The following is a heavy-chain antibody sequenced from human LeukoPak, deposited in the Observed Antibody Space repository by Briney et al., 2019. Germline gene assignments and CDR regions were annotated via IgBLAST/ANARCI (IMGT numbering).Heavy chain of an antibody. V-gene: IGHV1-8*03. CDR2: MNPNSGNT. CDR3: ARGGIQLWLSPDAFDI. Sequence: GASVKVSCKASGYTFTSYDINWVRQATGQGLEWMGWMNPNSGNTGYAQKFQGRATITRNTSISTAYMELSSLRSEDTAVYYCARGGIQLWLSPDAFDIWGQGTMVTVSS. J-gene: IGHJ3*02. D-gene: IGHD5-18*01. CDR1: GYTFTSYD.